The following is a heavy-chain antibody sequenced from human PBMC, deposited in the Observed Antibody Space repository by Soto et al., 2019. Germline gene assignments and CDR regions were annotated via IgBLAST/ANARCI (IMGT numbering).Heavy chain of an antibody. CDR1: GYTFASYG. V-gene: IGHV1-18*01. J-gene: IGHJ4*02. Sequence: ASVKVSCKASGYTFASYGISWLRQAPGQGLEWLGWVSTYNGNTNYAQKLQGRVTMTTDTSTSTAYMELRSLRSDDTAVYYCARGPEVIDYWGQGTLVTVSS. D-gene: IGHD2-21*01. CDR3: ARGPEVIDY. CDR2: VSTYNGNT.